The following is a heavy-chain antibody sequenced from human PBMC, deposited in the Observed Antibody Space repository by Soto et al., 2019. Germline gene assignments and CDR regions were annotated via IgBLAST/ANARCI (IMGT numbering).Heavy chain of an antibody. J-gene: IGHJ4*02. D-gene: IGHD3-10*01. V-gene: IGHV3-74*03. CDR3: ASITEALPGL. CDR1: GFTLSSFF. Sequence: GGSLRLSCGASGFTLSSFFMHWVRQGPGKGLVWVSRISNDGSTTTYADSVKGRFTISRDNAKNTLYLQMNSLRAEDTAVYFCASITEALPGLWGQGTLVTVSS. CDR2: ISNDGSTT.